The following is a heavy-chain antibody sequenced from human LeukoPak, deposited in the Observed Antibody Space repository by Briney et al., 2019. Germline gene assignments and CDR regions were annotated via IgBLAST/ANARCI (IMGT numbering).Heavy chain of an antibody. V-gene: IGHV4-34*01. CDR1: GGSFSGYY. CDR3: VRGARVGATSLQSIYYGMDV. Sequence: SETLSLTCAVYGGSFSGYYWSWIRQPPGKGLEWIGEINHSGSTNYNPSLKSRVTISVDTSKNQFSLKLSSVTAADTAVYYCVRGARVGATSLQSIYYGMDVWGQGTTVTVSS. CDR2: INHSGST. D-gene: IGHD1-26*01. J-gene: IGHJ6*02.